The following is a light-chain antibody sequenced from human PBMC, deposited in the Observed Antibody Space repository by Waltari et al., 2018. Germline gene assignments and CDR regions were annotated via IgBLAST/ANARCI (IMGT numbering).Light chain of an antibody. CDR1: RSNVGSTA. V-gene: IGLV1-44*01. Sequence: QSVLTQPPSASGTPGQRVTISCSGGRSNVGSTAVHWYQQDPGTAPKLLIYSNYHRPPGVPERFSASKSGTSASLAISGLQSDDEADYYCAAWDDNLNGQVFGGGTKLTVL. CDR2: SNY. J-gene: IGLJ3*02. CDR3: AAWDDNLNGQV.